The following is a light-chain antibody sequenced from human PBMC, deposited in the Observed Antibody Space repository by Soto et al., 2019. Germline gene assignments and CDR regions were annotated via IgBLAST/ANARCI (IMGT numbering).Light chain of an antibody. CDR1: SSNIGAGYD. J-gene: IGLJ2*01. CDR3: QYYDSSLSVV. V-gene: IGLV1-40*01. Sequence: QSVLTQPPSVSGAPGQRVTISCTGSSSNIGAGYDVHWYQQLPGTAPKLLVYGNSNRPSGVPDRFSGSKSGTSASLAITGLQAEDEAAYYCQYYDSSLSVVFGGGTQLPVL. CDR2: GNS.